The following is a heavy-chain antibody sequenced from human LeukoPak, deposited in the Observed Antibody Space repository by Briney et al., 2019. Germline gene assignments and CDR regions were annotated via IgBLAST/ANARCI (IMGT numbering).Heavy chain of an antibody. V-gene: IGHV1-2*02. Sequence: ASVKVSCKASGYTFTGYYVHWVRQAPGQGLEWMGWINPNSGGTNYAQKFQGRVTMTRDTSISTAYMELSRLRSDDTAVYYCARDERETYYYDSSGYSLDYWGQGTLVTVSS. CDR3: ARDERETYYYDSSGYSLDY. CDR1: GYTFTGYY. CDR2: INPNSGGT. J-gene: IGHJ4*02. D-gene: IGHD3-22*01.